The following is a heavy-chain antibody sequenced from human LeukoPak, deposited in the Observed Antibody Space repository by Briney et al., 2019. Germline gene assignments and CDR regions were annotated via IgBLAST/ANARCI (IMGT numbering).Heavy chain of an antibody. D-gene: IGHD3-9*01. Sequence: PGGSLRLSCAASGFTVSSNYMSWVRQAPGKGLEWVSVIYSGGSTYYAESVKGRFTISRDNSKNTLYLQMNSLRAEDTAVYYCARDGYYDILSAVMANDYWGQGTLVTVSS. CDR1: GFTVSSNY. CDR3: ARDGYYDILSAVMANDY. CDR2: IYSGGST. V-gene: IGHV3-66*02. J-gene: IGHJ4*02.